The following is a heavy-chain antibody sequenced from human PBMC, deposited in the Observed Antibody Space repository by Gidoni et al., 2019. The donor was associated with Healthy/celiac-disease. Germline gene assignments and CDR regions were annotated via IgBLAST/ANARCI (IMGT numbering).Heavy chain of an antibody. CDR2: IYYSGST. D-gene: IGHD3-22*01. CDR3: AREFAYYDSSGYYYGDDAFDI. J-gene: IGHJ3*02. V-gene: IGHV4-31*03. Sequence: QVQLQESGPGLVKPSQTLSLTCTVSGGSISSGRYYWSWIRQHPGKGLEWIGYIYYSGSTYYNPSLKSRVTISVDTSKNQFSLKLSSVTAADTAVYYCAREFAYYDSSGYYYGDDAFDIWGQGTMVTVSS. CDR1: GGSISSGRYY.